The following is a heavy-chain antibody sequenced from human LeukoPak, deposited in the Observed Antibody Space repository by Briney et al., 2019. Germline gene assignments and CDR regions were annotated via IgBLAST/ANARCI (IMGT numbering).Heavy chain of an antibody. CDR2: ISGDGGST. CDR1: GFTFSSYA. V-gene: IGHV3-23*01. D-gene: IGHD5-18*01. CDR3: AKVPGCIYGPNWFHL. J-gene: IGHJ5*02. Sequence: GGSLCLTCAASGFTFSSYAMSWVRQGPGKGLEWVSGISGDGGSTYYADSLKGRFTTSRDNSKNTLYLQMNSLRAEDTAVYYCAKVPGCIYGPNWFHLWAQGPLVTVSS.